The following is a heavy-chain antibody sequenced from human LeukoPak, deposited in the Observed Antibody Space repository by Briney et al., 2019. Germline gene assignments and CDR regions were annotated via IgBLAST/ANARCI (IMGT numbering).Heavy chain of an antibody. D-gene: IGHD2-15*01. CDR2: ISYSGST. V-gene: IGHV4-39*01. CDR1: GGSISSSSYY. J-gene: IGHJ4*02. CDR3: ARRRDIVVVVAATPLDY. Sequence: SETLSLTCTVSGGSISSSSYYWGWIRQPPGKGLEWIGSISYSGSTYYNPSLRSRVTISIDTSNNQFSLKLTSVTAADTAVYYCARRRDIVVVVAATPLDYWGQGTLVTVSS.